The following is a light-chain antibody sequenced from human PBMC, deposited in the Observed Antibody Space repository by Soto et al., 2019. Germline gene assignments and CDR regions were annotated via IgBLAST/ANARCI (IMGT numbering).Light chain of an antibody. Sequence: DIQLTQSPSFLSASVGDRVTITCRASQGISSYLAWYQQKPGKAPKLLIYAASTLQSGVPSRFSGSGSGTEFTLTISSLQPEDFATYYCQQYSSYPHTFGQGTKLAIK. V-gene: IGKV1-9*01. CDR2: AAS. CDR1: QGISSY. J-gene: IGKJ2*01. CDR3: QQYSSYPHT.